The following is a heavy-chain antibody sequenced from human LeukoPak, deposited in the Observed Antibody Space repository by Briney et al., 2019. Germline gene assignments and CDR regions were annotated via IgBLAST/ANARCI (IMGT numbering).Heavy chain of an antibody. D-gene: IGHD3-10*01. CDR3: ARLAGYYGSGLRAFDI. V-gene: IGHV3-43*01. CDR2: ISWDGGST. J-gene: IGHJ3*02. Sequence: PGGSLRLSCAASGFTFDDYTMHWVRQAPGKGLEWVSLISWDGGSTYYADSVKGRFTISRDNSKNSLYLRMNSLRTEDTALYYCARLAGYYGSGLRAFDIWGQGTMVTVSS. CDR1: GFTFDDYT.